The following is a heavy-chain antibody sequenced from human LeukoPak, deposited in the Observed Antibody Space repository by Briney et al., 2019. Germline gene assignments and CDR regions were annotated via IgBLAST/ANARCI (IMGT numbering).Heavy chain of an antibody. V-gene: IGHV5-51*01. CDR1: GYSFTSYW. Sequence: GESLKISLKGSGYSFTSYWLGWVRPGPGKGLEGMLIIYPGDSDTRFSPSFQGQVTISADKSISTAYLQWSSLKASDTAMYYCARQRGIAVAGSQIDYWGQGTLVTVSS. J-gene: IGHJ4*02. D-gene: IGHD6-19*01. CDR2: IYPGDSDT. CDR3: ARQRGIAVAGSQIDY.